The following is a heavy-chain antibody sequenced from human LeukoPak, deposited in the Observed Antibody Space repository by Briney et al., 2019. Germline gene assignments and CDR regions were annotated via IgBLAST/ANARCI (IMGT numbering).Heavy chain of an antibody. CDR3: AKDLGVVVVPAPRGDY. Sequence: GGSLRLSCAASGFSFSNSAMTWVRQAPGTGLEWVSTIDFSGGSTYYADSVKGRFTISRDNSKNTLYLQMNSLRAEDTAVYYCAKDLGVVVVPAPRGDYWGQGTLVTVSS. CDR2: IDFSGGST. D-gene: IGHD2-2*01. CDR1: GFSFSNSA. V-gene: IGHV3-23*01. J-gene: IGHJ4*02.